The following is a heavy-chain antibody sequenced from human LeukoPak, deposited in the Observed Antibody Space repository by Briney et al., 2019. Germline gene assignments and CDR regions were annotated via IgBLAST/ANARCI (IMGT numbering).Heavy chain of an antibody. CDR2: INTNTGNP. CDR1: RYTSTSYA. V-gene: IGHV7-4-1*02. CDR3: AREPLSSSWSYYYYYGMDV. Sequence: ASVTVSCRASRYTSTSYAMNWVRQAPGQGLEWMGWINTNTGNPTYAQGFTGRFVFSLDTSVSTAYLQISSLKAEDTAVYYCAREPLSSSWSYYYYYGMDVWGQGTTVTVSS. J-gene: IGHJ6*02. D-gene: IGHD6-13*01.